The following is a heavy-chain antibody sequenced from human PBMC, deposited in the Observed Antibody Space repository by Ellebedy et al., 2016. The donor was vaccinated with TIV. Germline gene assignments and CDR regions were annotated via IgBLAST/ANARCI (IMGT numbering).Heavy chain of an antibody. V-gene: IGHV3-7*01. D-gene: IGHD4-17*01. J-gene: IGHJ5*02. CDR3: ARRGSYGDYAVQINNWFDR. CDR2: IYQDGSNQ. Sequence: GESLKISCVASGFSFRSYWMSWVRQAPGKGLEWVANIYQDGSNQYYVDSVKGRFTISRDNANKSLFPQMNSLRGEDTAVYYCARRGSYGDYAVQINNWFDRWGQGTLVTV. CDR1: GFSFRSYW.